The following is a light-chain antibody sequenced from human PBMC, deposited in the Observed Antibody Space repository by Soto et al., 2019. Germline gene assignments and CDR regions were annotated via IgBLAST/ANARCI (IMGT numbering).Light chain of an antibody. CDR1: QSVSSSF. CDR2: GAS. Sequence: EIVLTQSPGTLSLSPGERATLSCRASQSVSSSFLAWYQRKPGQAPRLLIYGASSRATGIPDRFSGSGSGTDFTLTINRLEPEDFVVYYCQQYGRSPLTFGGGTKVEIK. V-gene: IGKV3-20*01. CDR3: QQYGRSPLT. J-gene: IGKJ4*01.